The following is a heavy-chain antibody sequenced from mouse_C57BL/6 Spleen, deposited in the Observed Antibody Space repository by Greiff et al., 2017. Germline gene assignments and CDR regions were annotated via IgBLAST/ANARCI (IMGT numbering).Heavy chain of an antibody. D-gene: IGHD1-1*01. CDR1: GYAFSSSG. CDR3: ARGGSSPYAMDY. V-gene: IGHV1-82*01. CDR2: IYPGDGDT. J-gene: IGHJ4*01. Sequence: VQLKESGPELVKPGASVKISGKASGYAFSSSGMNGVKQRPGKGLEGIGRIYPGDGDTNYNGKFKGKATLTADKSSSTAYMQLSSLTSEDSAVYFCARGGSSPYAMDYWGQGTSVTVSS.